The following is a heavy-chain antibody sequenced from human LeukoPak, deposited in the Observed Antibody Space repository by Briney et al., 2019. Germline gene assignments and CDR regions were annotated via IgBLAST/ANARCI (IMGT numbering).Heavy chain of an antibody. CDR3: ARGCSSTSCYLPSWFDP. V-gene: IGHV1-46*01. CDR1: GYTFTIYY. Sequence: ASVKVSCMASGYTFTIYYMHWVRQAPGQGLEWMGLINHSGGSTSYAQKFQGRVTMTRDTSTRTVYMELSSLRSEDTAVYYCARGCSSTSCYLPSWFDPWGQGTLVTVSS. CDR2: INHSGGST. D-gene: IGHD2-2*01. J-gene: IGHJ5*02.